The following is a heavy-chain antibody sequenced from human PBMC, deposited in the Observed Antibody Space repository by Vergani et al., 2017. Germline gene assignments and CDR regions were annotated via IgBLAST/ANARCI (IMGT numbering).Heavy chain of an antibody. CDR2: IIPIFGTA. Sequence: QVQLVQSGAEVKKPGSSVKVSCKASGGTFSSYAISWVRQAPGQGLEWMGGIIPIFGTANYAQKFQGRVTITADESTSTAYMELSSLRSDDTAVYYCARLSPKDDKLRLRTRTQDNWFDPWGQGTLVTVSS. CDR1: GGTFSSYA. V-gene: IGHV1-69*01. CDR3: ARLSPKDDKLRLRTRTQDNWFDP. D-gene: IGHD5/OR15-5a*01. J-gene: IGHJ5*02.